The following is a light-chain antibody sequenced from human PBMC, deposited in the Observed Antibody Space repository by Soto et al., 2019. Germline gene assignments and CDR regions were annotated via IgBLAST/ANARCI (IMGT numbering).Light chain of an antibody. J-gene: IGKJ3*01. Sequence: DLQMTQSPSSLSASVGDRVAITCRSSQSISNYLNWYQQKPGKALKLVIYGASNLQSGVPPRFSGSGSGSEFTLTISGLQPDDLALYFCQQSYSLPLTFGPGTKVDV. CDR1: QSISNY. V-gene: IGKV1-39*01. CDR3: QQSYSLPLT. CDR2: GAS.